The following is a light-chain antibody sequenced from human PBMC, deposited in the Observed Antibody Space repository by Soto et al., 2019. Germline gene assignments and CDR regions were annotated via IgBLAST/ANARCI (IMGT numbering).Light chain of an antibody. CDR1: QSISSY. J-gene: IGKJ2*01. V-gene: IGKV1-39*01. CDR2: AAS. CDR3: QQSYSTLPYT. Sequence: DIQMTQSPSSLSASVGDGVTITCRASQSISSYLNWYQQKPGKAPNLLIYAASTLQSGVPSRFSGSGSGTDFTLTISSLQPEDFATYYCQQSYSTLPYTFGQGTKLEIK.